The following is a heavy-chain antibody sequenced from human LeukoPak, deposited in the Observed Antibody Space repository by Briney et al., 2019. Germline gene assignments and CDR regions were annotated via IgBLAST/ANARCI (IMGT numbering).Heavy chain of an antibody. CDR1: GFTFSSYW. CDR2: INSDGSST. J-gene: IGHJ6*02. CDR3: ARVIGSSRAHLYYYGMDV. V-gene: IGHV3-74*01. Sequence: PGGSLRLSCAASGFTFSSYWVHWVRQAPGKGLVWVSRINSDGSSTSYADSVKGRFTISRDNAKNTLYLQMNSLRAEDTAVYYCARVIGSSRAHLYYYGMDVWGQGTTVTVSS. D-gene: IGHD6-13*01.